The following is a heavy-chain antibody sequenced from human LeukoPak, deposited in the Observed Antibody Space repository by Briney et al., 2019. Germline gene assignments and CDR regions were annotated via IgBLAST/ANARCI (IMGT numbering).Heavy chain of an antibody. CDR3: ARGCSGGSCYVY. CDR1: GFTFSSYA. Sequence: GGSLRLSCGASGFTFSSYAMHWVRQAPWKGLEYVSAISSNGGSTYYANSVKGRFTISRDNSKNTLYLQMGSLRAEDMAVYYCARGCSGGSCYVYWGQGTLVTVSS. V-gene: IGHV3-64*01. CDR2: ISSNGGST. D-gene: IGHD2-15*01. J-gene: IGHJ4*02.